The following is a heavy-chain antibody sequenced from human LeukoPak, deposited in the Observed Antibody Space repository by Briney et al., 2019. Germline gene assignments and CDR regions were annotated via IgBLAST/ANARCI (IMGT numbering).Heavy chain of an antibody. CDR3: ARDETYYDFWSGYCLDY. CDR1: GFNFSSYV. D-gene: IGHD3-3*01. Sequence: GRSLRLSCAASGFNFSSYVMHWVRQAPGKGLEWVAVISYYGSNKYYADPVKGRFTISRDNSKNTLYLQMSSLRTEDTAVYYCARDETYYDFWSGYCLDYWGQGTLVTVSS. J-gene: IGHJ4*02. V-gene: IGHV3-30*15. CDR2: ISYYGSNK.